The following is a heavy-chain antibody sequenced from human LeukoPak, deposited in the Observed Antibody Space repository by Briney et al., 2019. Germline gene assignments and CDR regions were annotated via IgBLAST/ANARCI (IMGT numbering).Heavy chain of an antibody. J-gene: IGHJ3*02. CDR3: ARGQSRGYSYGYRSSAFDI. V-gene: IGHV4-34*01. CDR2: INHSGST. CDR1: GGSFSGYY. Sequence: SETLSLTCAVYGGSFSGYYWSWIRQPPGKGLEWIGEINHSGSTNYNPSLKSRVTISVDTSKNQFSLKLSSVTAADTAVYYCARGQSRGYSYGYRSSAFDIWGQGTMVTVSS. D-gene: IGHD5-18*01.